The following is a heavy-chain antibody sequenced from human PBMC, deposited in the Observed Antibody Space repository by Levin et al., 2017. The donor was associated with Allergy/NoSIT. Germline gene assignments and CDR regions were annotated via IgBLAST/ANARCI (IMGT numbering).Heavy chain of an antibody. J-gene: IGHJ4*02. CDR3: ARQLGNFWSGYNYFDY. CDR1: GFTFSSYE. Sequence: GESLKISCAASGFTFSSYEMNSVRRAPGKGLEWVSYISSTGSTIYSADSVKGRFTISRDNAKNSLYLHMNSLRAEDTAVYYCARQLGNFWSGYNYFDYWGQGTLVTVSS. CDR2: ISSTGSTI. D-gene: IGHD3-3*01. V-gene: IGHV3-48*03.